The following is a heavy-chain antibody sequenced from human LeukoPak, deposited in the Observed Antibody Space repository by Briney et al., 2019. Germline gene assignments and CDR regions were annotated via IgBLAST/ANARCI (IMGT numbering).Heavy chain of an antibody. CDR1: GGSFSGYY. J-gene: IGHJ4*02. D-gene: IGHD3-3*01. Sequence: KSSETLSLTCAVYGGSFSGYYWSWIRQPPGKGLEWIGEINHSGSTNYNPSLKSRVTISVDTSKNQFSLKLSSVTAADTAVYYCASYTYYDSLFRYWGQGTLVTVSS. CDR2: INHSGST. V-gene: IGHV4-34*01. CDR3: ASYTYYDSLFRY.